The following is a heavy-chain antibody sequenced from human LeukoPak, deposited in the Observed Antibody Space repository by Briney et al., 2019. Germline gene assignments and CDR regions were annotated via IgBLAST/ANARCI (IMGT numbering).Heavy chain of an antibody. CDR3: ARAAVARRPLGY. J-gene: IGHJ4*02. Sequence: GASVKVSCKASGYTFTSYDINWVRQATGQGLEWMGWMNPNSGNTGYAQKFQGRVTMTRNTSISTAYMELSSLRSEDTAVYYCARAAVARRPLGYRGQGTLVTVSS. V-gene: IGHV1-8*01. CDR2: MNPNSGNT. CDR1: GYTFTSYD. D-gene: IGHD6-19*01.